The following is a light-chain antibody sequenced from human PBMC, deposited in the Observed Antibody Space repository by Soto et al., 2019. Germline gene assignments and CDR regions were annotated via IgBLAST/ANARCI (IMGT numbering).Light chain of an antibody. J-gene: IGLJ2*01. CDR2: DVS. Sequence: QSALTQPASVSGSPGQSITISCTGTSSDVGGYNYVSWYQQRPGKAPKLMIYDVSNRPSGFSNRFSGSKSGNTASLTISGLQAEDEADYYCSSYTSSSTLEVVFGGGTKVTVL. CDR3: SSYTSSSTLEVV. CDR1: SSDVGGYNY. V-gene: IGLV2-14*01.